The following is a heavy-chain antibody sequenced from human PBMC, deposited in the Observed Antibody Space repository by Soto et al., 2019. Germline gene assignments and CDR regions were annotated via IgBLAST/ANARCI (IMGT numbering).Heavy chain of an antibody. J-gene: IGHJ4*02. CDR3: ARSRDGYNFVDY. Sequence: QVQLVQSGAEVKKPGSSVKVSCKASGGTFSSYTISWVRQAPGQGLEWMGRIIPILGIANYAQKFQGRVTITADKSTSTAYMELSSLRSEDTAVYYCARSRDGYNFVDYWGQGTLVTVSS. CDR1: GGTFSSYT. CDR2: IIPILGIA. D-gene: IGHD5-12*01. V-gene: IGHV1-69*02.